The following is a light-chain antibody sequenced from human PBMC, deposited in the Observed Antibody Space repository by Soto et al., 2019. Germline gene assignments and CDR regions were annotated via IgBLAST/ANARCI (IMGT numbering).Light chain of an antibody. Sequence: QSALTQPPSASGSPGQSVTISCTGTSSDIAIYNYVSWYQQHPGKAPKVLIYEVNSRPSGVSNRFSGSKSGNTASLTISGLQAEDEADYYCNSYTRSSTLPYVFGTGTKVTVL. CDR1: SSDIAIYNY. V-gene: IGLV2-14*01. CDR2: EVN. J-gene: IGLJ1*01. CDR3: NSYTRSSTLPYV.